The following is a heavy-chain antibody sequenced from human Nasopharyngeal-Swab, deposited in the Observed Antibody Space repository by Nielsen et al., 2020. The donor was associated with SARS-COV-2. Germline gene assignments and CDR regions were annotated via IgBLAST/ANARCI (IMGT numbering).Heavy chain of an antibody. D-gene: IGHD3-22*01. CDR3: ARRGYPATDY. V-gene: IGHV4-4*02. Sequence: VRQAPGKGLEWIGEIYHSGSTNYNPSLKSRVTISVDTSKNQFSLKLSSVTAADTAVYYCARRGYPATDYWGQGTLVTVSS. CDR2: IYHSGST. J-gene: IGHJ4*02.